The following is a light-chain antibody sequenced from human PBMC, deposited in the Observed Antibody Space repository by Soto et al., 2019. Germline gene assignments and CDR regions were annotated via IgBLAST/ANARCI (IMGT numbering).Light chain of an antibody. V-gene: IGKV1-8*01. CDR3: QQYYSYPIT. Sequence: AIRMTQSPSSFSASTGDRVTITCRASQGISSYLAWYQQKPGKAPKLLIYAASTLQSGVPSRFSGSGSGTDFTLTISCLQSEDFATYHCQQYYSYPITFGQGTRLAMK. CDR1: QGISSY. J-gene: IGKJ5*01. CDR2: AAS.